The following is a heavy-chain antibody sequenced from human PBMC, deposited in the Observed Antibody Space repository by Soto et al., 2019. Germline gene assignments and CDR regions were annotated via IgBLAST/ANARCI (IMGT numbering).Heavy chain of an antibody. CDR1: GDTFTDYY. J-gene: IGHJ4*02. CDR2: VNPSGGHT. D-gene: IGHD2-21*02. Sequence: QVQLVQSGAEVKKPGASVKVSCKASGDTFTDYYIHWVRQAPGQGLEWMGTVNPSGGHTTYAQHCLGRRTRSRDTATSRLYMERTSLTSEDTAVYYCAGGGHVVVVTAALDYWCQGALVTVSS. V-gene: IGHV1-46*01. CDR3: AGGGHVVVVTAALDY.